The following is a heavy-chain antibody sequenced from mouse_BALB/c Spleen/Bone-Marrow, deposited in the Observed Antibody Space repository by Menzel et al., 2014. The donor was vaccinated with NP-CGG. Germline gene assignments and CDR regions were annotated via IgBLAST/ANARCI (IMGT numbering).Heavy chain of an antibody. CDR3: ARPDGNYESYFDY. J-gene: IGHJ2*01. D-gene: IGHD2-1*01. CDR1: GYTFTSCY. V-gene: IGHV1S56*01. CDR2: IYPGDGST. Sequence: VQLQQSGPELVKPGASVKMSCKASGYTFTSCYIHWVKQSPGQGLEWIGWIYPGDGSTEYNEKFKGKTTLTADKSSGTAYMLLSSLTSEDSAIYFCARPDGNYESYFDYWGQGTTLTVSS.